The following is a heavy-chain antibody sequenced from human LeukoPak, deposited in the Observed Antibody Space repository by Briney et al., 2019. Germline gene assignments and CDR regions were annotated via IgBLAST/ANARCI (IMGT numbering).Heavy chain of an antibody. CDR2: ISRTSESI. Sequence: GGSLRLSCAASGFTFKTYSMSWVRQAPGKGLEWVSIISRTSESIFYADSVKGRFTSSRDNAKNSLYLQMNGLRAEDTAAYYCARGATDTTRWFDPWGQGTLVTVSS. V-gene: IGHV3-21*01. CDR1: GFTFKTYS. CDR3: ARGATDTTRWFDP. J-gene: IGHJ5*02. D-gene: IGHD1-7*01.